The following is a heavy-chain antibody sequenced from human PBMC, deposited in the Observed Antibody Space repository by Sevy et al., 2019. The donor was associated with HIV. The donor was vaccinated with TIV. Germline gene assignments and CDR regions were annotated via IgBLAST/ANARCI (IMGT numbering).Heavy chain of an antibody. V-gene: IGHV1-8*01. Sequence: ASVKVSCKASGYTFTSYDINWVRQATGQGLEWMGWMNPNSGNTGYVQKFQGRVTMTRNTSISTAYMELSSLRSEDTAVYYCARGTTGTTGRGYYYYGMDVWGQGTTVTVSS. CDR1: GYTFTSYD. CDR2: MNPNSGNT. J-gene: IGHJ6*02. CDR3: ARGTTGTTGRGYYYYGMDV. D-gene: IGHD1-1*01.